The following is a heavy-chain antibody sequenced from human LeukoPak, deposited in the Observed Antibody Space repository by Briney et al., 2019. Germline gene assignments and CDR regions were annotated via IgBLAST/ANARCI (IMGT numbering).Heavy chain of an antibody. V-gene: IGHV1-2*02. D-gene: IGHD3-10*01. J-gene: IGHJ5*02. Sequence: GASVKVSCKASGYTFTGYYMHWVRQAPGQGLEWMGWINPNSGGTNYAQKFQGRVTMTRDTSISTAYMELSRLRSDDTAVYYCARDLKGSGSYYLGFDPWGQGTLVTVSS. CDR1: GYTFTGYY. CDR3: ARDLKGSGSYYLGFDP. CDR2: INPNSGGT.